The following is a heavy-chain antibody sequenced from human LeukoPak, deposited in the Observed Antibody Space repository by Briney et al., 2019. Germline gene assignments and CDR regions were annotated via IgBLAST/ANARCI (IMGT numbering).Heavy chain of an antibody. J-gene: IGHJ4*02. CDR1: GGSISSDGYF. D-gene: IGHD3-3*01. CDR3: ARAVFGVVTTFDY. V-gene: IGHV4-31*03. CDR2: TYYSGST. Sequence: SQTLSLTCTVSGGSISSDGYFWNWIRQSPGKGLEWIGYTYYSGSTYYNPSLKSRVTISVDTSKNQFSLKLSSVTAADTAVYYCARAVFGVVTTFDYWGQGTLVTVSS.